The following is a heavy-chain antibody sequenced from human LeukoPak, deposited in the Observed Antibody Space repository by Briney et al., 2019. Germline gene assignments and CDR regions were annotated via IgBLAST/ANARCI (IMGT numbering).Heavy chain of an antibody. CDR2: IYPGDSDT. J-gene: IGHJ4*02. CDR3: ARSGYCSGGSCYEPYYFDY. CDR1: GYSFTSYW. Sequence: GESLKIFCKGSGYSFTSYWIGWVRQMPGEGLEWIGIIYPGDSDTRYSPSFQGQVTISADKSISTAYLQWSSLKASDTAMYYCARSGYCSGGSCYEPYYFDYWGQGTLVTVSS. V-gene: IGHV5-51*01. D-gene: IGHD2-15*01.